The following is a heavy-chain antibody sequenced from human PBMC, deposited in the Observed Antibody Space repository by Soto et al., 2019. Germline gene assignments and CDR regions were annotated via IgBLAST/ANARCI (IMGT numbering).Heavy chain of an antibody. CDR1: GYTFTSYG. V-gene: IGHV1-18*04. CDR3: ARVAAAMKHYGMDV. Sequence: ASVKVSCKASGYTFTSYGISWVRQAPGQGLEWMGWISAYNGNTNYAQKLQGRVTMTTDTSTSTAYMELRSLRSNDTAVYYCARVAAAMKHYGMDVWGQGTTVTVSS. J-gene: IGHJ6*02. CDR2: ISAYNGNT. D-gene: IGHD6-25*01.